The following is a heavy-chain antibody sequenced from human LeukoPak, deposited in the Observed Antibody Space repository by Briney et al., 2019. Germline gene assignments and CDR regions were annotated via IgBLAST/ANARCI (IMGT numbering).Heavy chain of an antibody. CDR2: IYYSGST. Sequence: SQTLSLTCTVSGGSISRGGYYWSWIRQHPGKGLEWIGYIYYSGSTYYSPSLKSRVTISVDTSKNQFSLKLSSVTAADTAVYYCASVERYFDWLYGAFDIWGQGTMVTVSS. V-gene: IGHV4-31*03. CDR3: ASVERYFDWLYGAFDI. CDR1: GGSISRGGYY. J-gene: IGHJ3*02. D-gene: IGHD3-9*01.